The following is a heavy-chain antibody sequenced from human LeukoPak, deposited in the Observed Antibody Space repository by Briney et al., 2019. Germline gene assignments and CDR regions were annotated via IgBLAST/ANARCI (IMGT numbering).Heavy chain of an antibody. D-gene: IGHD3-3*01. CDR2: ISAHNGNT. J-gene: IGHJ5*02. V-gene: IGHV1-18*01. Sequence: ASVKVSCKASGYTFTSYGISWVRQAPGQGLEWMGWISAHNGNTNYAQKLQGRVTMTTDTSTSTAYMELRSLRSDDTAVYYCARAYDVFYDFWSGYYKDNWFDPWGQGTLVTVSS. CDR1: GYTFTSYG. CDR3: ARAYDVFYDFWSGYYKDNWFDP.